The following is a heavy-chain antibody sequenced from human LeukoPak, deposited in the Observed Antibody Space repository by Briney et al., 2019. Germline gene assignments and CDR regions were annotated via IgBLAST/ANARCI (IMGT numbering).Heavy chain of an antibody. CDR2: INPSGGST. J-gene: IGHJ6*02. V-gene: IGHV1-46*01. CDR1: GYTFTSYY. Sequence: ASVKVSCTASGYTFTSYYMHWVRQAPGQGLEWMGIINPSGGSTSYAQKFQGRVTMTRDTSTSTVYMELSSLRSEDTAVYYCAKDTRWGSSKYYYYGMDVWGQGTTVTVSS. CDR3: AKDTRWGSSKYYYYGMDV. D-gene: IGHD3-16*01.